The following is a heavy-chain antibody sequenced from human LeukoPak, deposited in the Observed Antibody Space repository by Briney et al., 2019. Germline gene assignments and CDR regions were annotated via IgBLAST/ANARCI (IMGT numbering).Heavy chain of an antibody. J-gene: IGHJ5*02. V-gene: IGHV1-69*13. CDR1: GGTLSSYA. D-gene: IGHD3-22*01. CDR3: AREDYYDSSGYGWYWFDP. CDR2: IIPIFGTA. Sequence: SVKVSCKASGGTLSSYAISWVRQAPGQGLEWMGGIIPIFGTANYAQKFQGRVTITADESTSTAYMELSSLRSEDTAVYYCAREDYYDSSGYGWYWFDPWGQGTLVTVSS.